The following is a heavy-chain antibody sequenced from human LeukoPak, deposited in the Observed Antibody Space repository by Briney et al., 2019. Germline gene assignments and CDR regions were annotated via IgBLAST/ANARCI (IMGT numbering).Heavy chain of an antibody. V-gene: IGHV3-21*04. Sequence: GGSLRLSCAASGFTFSSYSMNWVRQAPGKGLEWVSSISSSSSYIYYADSVKGRFTISRDNSKNTLYLQMNSPRAEDTAVYYCSKAPYSGTYYFDCWGQGTLVTASP. CDR2: ISSSSSYI. CDR3: SKAPYSGTYYFDC. D-gene: IGHD1-26*01. CDR1: GFTFSSYS. J-gene: IGHJ4*02.